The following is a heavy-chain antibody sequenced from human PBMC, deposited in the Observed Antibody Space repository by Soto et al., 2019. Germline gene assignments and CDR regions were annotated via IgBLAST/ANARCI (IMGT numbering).Heavy chain of an antibody. D-gene: IGHD3-22*01. CDR2: IWYDGTST. Sequence: GGSLRLSCAESGFTFSSYGMHWVRQAPGKGLEWVAVIWYDGTSTYYADSVKGRFTISRDNSKNTLYLQMNSLRAEDTAVYYCARADYDSSGYVDYWGQGTLVAVSS. J-gene: IGHJ4*02. V-gene: IGHV3-33*01. CDR3: ARADYDSSGYVDY. CDR1: GFTFSSYG.